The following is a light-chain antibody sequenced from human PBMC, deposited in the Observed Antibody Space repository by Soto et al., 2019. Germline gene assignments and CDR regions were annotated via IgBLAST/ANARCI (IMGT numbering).Light chain of an antibody. Sequence: QSALTQPASVSGSPGQSITISCTGTSSDVGGYNYVSWYQQHPGKAPKLMIYEVSNRPSGVSNRFSGSKSGNTASLTISGLQAEDEADYYCSSYTRSSTWVFGGGTKLTVL. CDR3: SSYTRSSTWV. CDR1: SSDVGGYNY. CDR2: EVS. V-gene: IGLV2-14*01. J-gene: IGLJ3*02.